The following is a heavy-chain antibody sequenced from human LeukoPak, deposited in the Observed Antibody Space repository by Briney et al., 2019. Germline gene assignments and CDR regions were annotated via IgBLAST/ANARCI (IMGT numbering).Heavy chain of an antibody. V-gene: IGHV1-8*01. Sequence: ASVKVSCKASGYTFTSFDINWVRQATGQGLEWMGWMNYNSGNTGYAQKFQGRVIMTRNISISTAYMELSSLRSEDSAVYYCAREMRVGHDAFDIWGQGTMVTVSS. CDR2: MNYNSGNT. CDR3: AREMRVGHDAFDI. D-gene: IGHD2-15*01. J-gene: IGHJ3*02. CDR1: GYTFTSFD.